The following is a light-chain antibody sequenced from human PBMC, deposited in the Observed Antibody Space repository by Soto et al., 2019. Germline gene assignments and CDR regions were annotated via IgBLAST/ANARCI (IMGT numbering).Light chain of an antibody. CDR1: QDIYIY. CDR2: DAS. CDR3: QQYGNLPLS. V-gene: IGKV1-33*01. Sequence: DIQMTQSPSSLSAFVGDRVTITCQASQDIYIYLNWYQQKPGQAPKLLIYDASNLATGGPSKFRGGGSETDFTCTISSLQAEDIATYYCQQYGNLPLSFGGGTTGEIQ. J-gene: IGKJ4*01.